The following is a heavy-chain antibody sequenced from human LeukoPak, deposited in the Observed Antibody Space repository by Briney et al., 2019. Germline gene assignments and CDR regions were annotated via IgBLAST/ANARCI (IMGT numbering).Heavy chain of an antibody. CDR3: ARAEQQLVPVY. CDR1: GFTFSSYG. D-gene: IGHD6-13*01. Sequence: PGRSLRLSCAASGFTFSSYGMHWVRQAPGKGLEWVAVTSYDGSNKYYADSVKGRFTISRDNSKNTLYLQMNSLRAGDTAVYYCARAEQQLVPVYWGQGTLVTVSS. J-gene: IGHJ4*02. V-gene: IGHV3-30*03. CDR2: TSYDGSNK.